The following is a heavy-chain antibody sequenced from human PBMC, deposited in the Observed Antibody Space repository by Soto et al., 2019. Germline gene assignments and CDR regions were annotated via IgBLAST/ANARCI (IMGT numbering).Heavy chain of an antibody. J-gene: IGHJ5*02. CDR2: INHSGST. D-gene: IGHD3-9*01. Sequence: SETLSLTCAVYVGSFSGYYWSWIRQPPGKGLEWVGEINHSGSTNYNPSLKSRVTISVDASKNQFSLKLTSVTAADTAVYYCARQMRGPIPYFGWLSPLTSWGQGTQVTVSS. V-gene: IGHV4-34*01. CDR3: ARQMRGPIPYFGWLSPLTS. CDR1: VGSFSGYY.